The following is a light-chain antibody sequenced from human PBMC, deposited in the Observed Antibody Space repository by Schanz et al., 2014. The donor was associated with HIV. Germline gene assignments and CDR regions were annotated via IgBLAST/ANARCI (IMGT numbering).Light chain of an antibody. CDR1: QGISSY. J-gene: IGKJ3*01. CDR3: QQYYSYPLT. CDR2: AAS. Sequence: DIQLTQSPSFLSASVGDRVTITCRASQGISSYLAWYQQKPGKAPKLLIYAASTLQSGVPSRFSGSGSGTEFTLTISSLQPEDFATYYCQQYYSYPLTFGPGTTVDIK. V-gene: IGKV1-9*01.